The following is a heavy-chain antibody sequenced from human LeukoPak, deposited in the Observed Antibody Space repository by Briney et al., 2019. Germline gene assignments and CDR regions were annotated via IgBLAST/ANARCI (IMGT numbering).Heavy chain of an antibody. CDR1: GGSISSYY. D-gene: IGHD6-6*01. Sequence: SETLSLTCTVSGGSISSYYWSWIRQPAGKGLEWIGYIYTSGSTNYNPSLKSRVTISVDTSKNQSSLKLSSVTAADTAVYYCARFSAARPVYYYYMDVWGKGTTVTVSS. J-gene: IGHJ6*03. CDR3: ARFSAARPVYYYYMDV. CDR2: IYTSGST. V-gene: IGHV4-4*09.